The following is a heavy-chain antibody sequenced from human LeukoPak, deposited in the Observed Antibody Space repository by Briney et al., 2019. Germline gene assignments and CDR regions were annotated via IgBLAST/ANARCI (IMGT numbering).Heavy chain of an antibody. D-gene: IGHD2-2*01. CDR2: TSGSGGST. V-gene: IGHV3-23*01. J-gene: IGHJ4*02. CDR3: AKGDIVVVPAAKDEFGFDY. CDR1: GFTFSSYA. Sequence: PGGSLRLSCAASGFTFSSYAMSWVRQAPGKGLEWVSATSGSGGSTYYADSVKGRFTISRDNSKNTLYLQMNSLRAEDTAVYYCAKGDIVVVPAAKDEFGFDYWGQGTLVTVSS.